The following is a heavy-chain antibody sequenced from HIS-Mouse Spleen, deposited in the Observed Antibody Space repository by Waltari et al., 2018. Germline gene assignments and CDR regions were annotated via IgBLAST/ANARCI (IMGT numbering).Heavy chain of an antibody. J-gene: IGHJ2*01. Sequence: QLQLQESGPGLVKPSETLSLTCTVSGGSIRRSSYYWGGIRPPPGKGLEWIGSIYYSGSTYYNPSLKSRVTISVDTSKNQFSLKLSSVTAADTAVYYCAREIPYSSSWYDWYFDLWGRGTLVTVSS. CDR3: AREIPYSSSWYDWYFDL. D-gene: IGHD6-13*01. V-gene: IGHV4-39*07. CDR1: GGSIRRSSYY. CDR2: IYYSGST.